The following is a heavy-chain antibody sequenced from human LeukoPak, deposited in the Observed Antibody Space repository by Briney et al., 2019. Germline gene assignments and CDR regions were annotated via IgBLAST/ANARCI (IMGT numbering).Heavy chain of an antibody. CDR2: IVVGSGNT. V-gene: IGHV1-58*02. D-gene: IGHD1-26*01. J-gene: IGHJ6*02. Sequence: SVKVSCKASGFTFTSSAMQWVRQARGQRLEWIGWIVVGSGNTNYAQKFQERVTITRDMSTSTAYMELSSLRSEDTAVYYCAADTPRLYSRSYYYYYGMDVWGQGTTVTVSS. CDR3: AADTPRLYSRSYYYYYGMDV. CDR1: GFTFTSSA.